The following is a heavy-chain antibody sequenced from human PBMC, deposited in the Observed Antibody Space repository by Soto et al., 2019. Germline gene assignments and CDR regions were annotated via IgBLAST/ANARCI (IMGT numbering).Heavy chain of an antibody. J-gene: IGHJ3*02. CDR2: ISWNSGSI. CDR3: AKEGHRVNHDAFDI. V-gene: IGHV3-9*01. Sequence: PGGSMRLPCAASGFTFEDYAMHWVRQAKGKGLEWVSGISWNSGSIGYADSVKGRFTISRDNAKNSLYLQMNSLRAEDTVLYYCAKEGHRVNHDAFDIWGQGTMVTVSS. CDR1: GFTFEDYA. D-gene: IGHD2-21*01.